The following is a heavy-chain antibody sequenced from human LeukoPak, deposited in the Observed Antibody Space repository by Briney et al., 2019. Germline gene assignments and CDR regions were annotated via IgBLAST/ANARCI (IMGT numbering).Heavy chain of an antibody. Sequence: GESLRLACEVSGLIFSTYWMTWVRQAPGKGLEWVATITRDGNEKYYVDSVEGRFTISRDNAKDSLCLQMSSPRAEDTAVYYCARNRGWYATDVWGQGAAVTVSS. D-gene: IGHD6-19*01. J-gene: IGHJ6*02. V-gene: IGHV3-7*03. CDR1: GLIFSTYW. CDR3: ARNRGWYATDV. CDR2: ITRDGNEK.